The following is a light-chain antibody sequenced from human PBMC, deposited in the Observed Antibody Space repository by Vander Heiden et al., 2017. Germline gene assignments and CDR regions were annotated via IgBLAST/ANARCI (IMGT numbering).Light chain of an antibody. J-gene: IGLJ2*01. V-gene: IGLV3-21*02. Sequence: SSVLTQPPSASVAPGETARITCGGTNIGSKSVHWYHQMPGQAPVLVVYDDSDRASGIPVRFSGSNSESTATLTISRVEAGDEADYYCQVGDRSSYHVVFGGGTKLTVL. CDR1: NIGSKS. CDR2: DDS. CDR3: QVGDRSSYHVV.